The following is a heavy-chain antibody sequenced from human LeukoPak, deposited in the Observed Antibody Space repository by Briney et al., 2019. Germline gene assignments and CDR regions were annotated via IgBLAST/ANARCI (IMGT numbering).Heavy chain of an antibody. CDR2: IYYSGST. J-gene: IGHJ5*02. D-gene: IGHD6-13*01. CDR1: GGSISSSSYY. Sequence: PSETLSLTCTVSGGSISSSSYYWGWIRQPPGKGLEWIGSIYYSGSTYYNPSLKSRVTISVDTSKNQFSLKLGSVTAADTAVYYCASEVSAAGGSWFDPWGQGTLVTVSS. V-gene: IGHV4-39*01. CDR3: ASEVSAAGGSWFDP.